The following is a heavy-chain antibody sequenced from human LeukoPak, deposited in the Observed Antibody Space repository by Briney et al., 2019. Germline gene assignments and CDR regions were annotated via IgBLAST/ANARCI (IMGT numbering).Heavy chain of an antibody. CDR3: ARVVSYYDSSGYPYYYYYYMDV. CDR1: GDSISSYY. D-gene: IGHD3-22*01. V-gene: IGHV4-4*09. Sequence: PSETLSLTCTVSGDSISSYYWSWIRQPPGKGLEWIGCIYTSGSTNYNPSLKSRVAISIDTSKNQFSLKLTSVTAADTAVYYCARVVSYYDSSGYPYYYYYYMDVWGKGTTVTVSS. J-gene: IGHJ6*03. CDR2: IYTSGST.